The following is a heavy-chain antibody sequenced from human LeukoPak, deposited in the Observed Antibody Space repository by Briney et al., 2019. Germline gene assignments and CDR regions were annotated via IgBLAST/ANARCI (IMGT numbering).Heavy chain of an antibody. CDR1: GFTFNTYA. CDR3: TRSGRGIYYKAYFDY. J-gene: IGHJ4*02. CDR2: ISYDGRNK. D-gene: IGHD1-26*01. V-gene: IGHV3-30*04. Sequence: GGSLRLSCTASGFTFNTYAMHWVRQAPGKGLEWVTFISYDGRNKYYADSVKGRFTISRDNSRNTLFLQMNSLSTEDTAVYHCTRSGRGIYYKAYFDYWGQGTLVTVSS.